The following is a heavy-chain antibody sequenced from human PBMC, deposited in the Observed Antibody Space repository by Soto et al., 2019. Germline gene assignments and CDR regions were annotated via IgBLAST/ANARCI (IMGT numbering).Heavy chain of an antibody. CDR3: ARDPVDGWHFWFDP. CDR2: ISYDGGNK. V-gene: IGHV3-30-3*01. D-gene: IGHD6-19*01. CDR1: GFTFSSYP. Sequence: QVQLVESGGGVVQPGRSLRLSCAASGFTFSSYPMHWVRQAPGTGLEWVAVISYDGGNKNYADSVKGRFTIYRDNSKNTVYMQMNSLRDEDTAVYYCARDPVDGWHFWFDPWGQGTLVTVSS. J-gene: IGHJ5*02.